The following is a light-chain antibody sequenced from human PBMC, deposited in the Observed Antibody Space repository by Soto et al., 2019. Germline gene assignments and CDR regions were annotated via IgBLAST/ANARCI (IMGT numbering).Light chain of an antibody. Sequence: VVLTQSPATLSWSPGERATLSCRANQPVSANYLAWYQQKPGQAPRLLIYGASSRATGIPDRFSGSGSGTDFTLTISRLEPEDFAVFYCHQYGSSPFTFGPGTKVDIK. J-gene: IGKJ3*01. CDR3: HQYGSSPFT. CDR2: GAS. V-gene: IGKV3-20*01. CDR1: QPVSANY.